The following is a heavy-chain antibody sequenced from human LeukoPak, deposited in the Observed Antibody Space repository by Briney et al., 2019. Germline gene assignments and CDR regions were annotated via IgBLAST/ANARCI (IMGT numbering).Heavy chain of an antibody. CDR2: IGGSGATT. Sequence: PGGSLRLSCAASGFTFSTCAMSWVRQAPGKGLEWVSSIGGSGATTYYVDSVKGRFIISRDNSKNTLYLQMNSLRAEDTAVYYCAKEVSNDILTPFDSWGQGSLVTVSS. CDR1: GFTFSTCA. J-gene: IGHJ4*02. D-gene: IGHD3-9*01. CDR3: AKEVSNDILTPFDS. V-gene: IGHV3-23*01.